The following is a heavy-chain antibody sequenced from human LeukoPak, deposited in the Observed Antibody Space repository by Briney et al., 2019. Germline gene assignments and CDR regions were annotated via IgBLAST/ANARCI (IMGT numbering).Heavy chain of an antibody. CDR1: GGSISSYY. V-gene: IGHV4-4*07. CDR3: ARDLVAVAGDYYYGMDV. J-gene: IGHJ6*02. CDR2: IYTSGST. Sequence: PSETLSLTCTVSGGSISSYYWSWIRQPAGKGLEWIGRIYTSGSTNYNPSLKSRVTVSVDTSKNQFSLKLSSVTAADTAVYYCARDLVAVAGDYYYGMDVWGQGTTVTVSS. D-gene: IGHD6-19*01.